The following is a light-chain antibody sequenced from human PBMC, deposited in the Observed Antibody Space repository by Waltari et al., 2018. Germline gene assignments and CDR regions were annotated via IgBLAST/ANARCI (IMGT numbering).Light chain of an antibody. J-gene: IGKJ4*01. V-gene: IGKV1-8*01. Sequence: CLAECGLINYLAWFQQKPAEVPSLLVYASTTLDSGFPSSISGSWSGADFTLTLNFRQPEDFATYYCQPYYTDPLTFCGWTRVEIK. CDR3: QPYYTDPLT. CDR1: CGLINY. CDR2: AST.